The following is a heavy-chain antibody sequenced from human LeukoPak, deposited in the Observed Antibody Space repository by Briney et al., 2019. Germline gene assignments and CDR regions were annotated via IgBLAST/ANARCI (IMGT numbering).Heavy chain of an antibody. D-gene: IGHD3-10*01. CDR1: GGSFSGYY. CDR2: INHSGST. Sequence: PSETLSLTCAAYGGSFSGYYWSWVRQPPGKGLEWIGEINHSGSTNYNPSLKSRVTISVDTSKNQFSLKLNSVTGADTAVYYCARSPMVRGVITVFDYWGQGTLVTVSS. V-gene: IGHV4-34*01. J-gene: IGHJ4*02. CDR3: ARSPMVRGVITVFDY.